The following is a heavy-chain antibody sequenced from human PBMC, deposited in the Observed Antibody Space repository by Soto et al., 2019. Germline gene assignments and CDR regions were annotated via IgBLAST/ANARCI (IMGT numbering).Heavy chain of an antibody. CDR2: ISAYNGNA. CDR1: GYTFTNYG. Sequence: QVQLVQSGAEVKKPGASVKVSCKPSGYTFTNYGLSWVRQAPGQGLEWMGWISAYNGNASYSQKLQGRVTMTTDTSTSTDYMELRSLRSDDTAIYYCARVGATTGKTSNDYWGQGTLVIVSS. V-gene: IGHV1-18*01. J-gene: IGHJ4*02. D-gene: IGHD1-26*01. CDR3: ARVGATTGKTSNDY.